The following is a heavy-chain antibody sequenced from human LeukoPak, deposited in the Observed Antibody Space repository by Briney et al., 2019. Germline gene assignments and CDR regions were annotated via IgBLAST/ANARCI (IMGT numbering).Heavy chain of an antibody. CDR3: ASDPFNIAAHDAFNF. CDR1: GFTFNTYW. J-gene: IGHJ3*01. CDR2: INHDGSGK. V-gene: IGHV3-7*01. D-gene: IGHD2-21*01. Sequence: PGGSLRLSCVASGFTFNTYWMSWVRQAPGKGLEWVANINHDGSGKYYVDSVKGRLTISRDNAKYSLYLQMNSLRVEDTAVYYCASDPFNIAAHDAFNFWGQGTAVTVSS.